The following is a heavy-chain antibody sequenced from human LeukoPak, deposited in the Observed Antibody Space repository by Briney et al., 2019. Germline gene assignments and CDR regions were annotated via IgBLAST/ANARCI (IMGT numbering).Heavy chain of an antibody. D-gene: IGHD3-10*01. CDR3: AREGYYGSGSYYNAPPDY. CDR2: ISSSGSTI. CDR1: GFTFSDYY. J-gene: IGHJ4*02. V-gene: IGHV3-11*01. Sequence: PGGSLRLSCAASGFTFSDYYMSWIRQAPGKGLEWVSYISSSGSTIYYADSVKGRFTISRDNAKNSLYLQMNSLRAEDTAVYYCAREGYYGSGSYYNAPPDYWGQGTLVTVSS.